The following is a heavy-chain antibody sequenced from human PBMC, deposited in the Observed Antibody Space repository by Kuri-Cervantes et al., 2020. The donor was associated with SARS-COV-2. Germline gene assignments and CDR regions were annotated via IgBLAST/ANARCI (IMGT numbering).Heavy chain of an antibody. J-gene: IGHJ4*02. CDR1: GFTFDTYS. CDR3: AKDTQIFDFWSGYPNFDY. D-gene: IGHD3-3*01. Sequence: GESLKISCAASGFTFDTYSMNWVRQAPGKGLEWVSYIGGSHRTISYADSVKGRFTISRDNAKNSLYLQMNSLRAEDTAVYYCAKDTQIFDFWSGYPNFDYWGQGTLATVSS. V-gene: IGHV3-48*01. CDR2: IGGSHRTI.